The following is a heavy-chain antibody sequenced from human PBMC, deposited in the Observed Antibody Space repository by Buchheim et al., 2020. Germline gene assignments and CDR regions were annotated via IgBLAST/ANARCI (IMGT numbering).Heavy chain of an antibody. V-gene: IGHV3-48*03. CDR2: ISSSGSTI. CDR3: ARDALAYDYDYVWGSYRYGNFDY. CDR1: GFTFSSYE. J-gene: IGHJ4*02. Sequence: EVQLVESGGGLVQPGGSLRLSCAASGFTFSSYEMNWVRQAPGKGLEWVSYISSSGSTIYYADSVKGRFTISGDNAKNSLYLQMNSLRAEDTAVYYCARDALAYDYDYVWGSYRYGNFDYWGQGTL. D-gene: IGHD3-16*02.